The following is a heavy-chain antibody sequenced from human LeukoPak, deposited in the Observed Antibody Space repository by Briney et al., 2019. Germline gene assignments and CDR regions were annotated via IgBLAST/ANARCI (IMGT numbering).Heavy chain of an antibody. CDR1: GGSISSYY. CDR3: ARGRYYGSGS. J-gene: IGHJ4*02. CDR2: IYYSGST. Sequence: PSETLSLTCTVSGGSISSYYWSWIRRPPGKGLEWIGYIYYSGSTNYNPSLKSRVTISVDTSKNQFSLKLSSVTAADTAVYYCARGRYYGSGSWGQGTLVTVSS. V-gene: IGHV4-59*01. D-gene: IGHD3-10*01.